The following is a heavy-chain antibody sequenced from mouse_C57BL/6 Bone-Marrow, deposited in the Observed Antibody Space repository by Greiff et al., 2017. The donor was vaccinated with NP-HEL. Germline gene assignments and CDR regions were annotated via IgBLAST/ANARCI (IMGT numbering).Heavy chain of an antibody. CDR2: IHPNSGST. V-gene: IGHV1-64*01. J-gene: IGHJ3*01. CDR1: GYTFTSYW. D-gene: IGHD2-3*01. Sequence: QVQLQQSGAELVKPGASVKLSCKASGYTFTSYWMHWVKQRPGQGLEWIGMIHPNSGSTNYNEKFKSKATLTVDKSSSTAYMQLSSLTSEDSAVYYCARSGDGYRFAYWGQGTLVTVSA. CDR3: ARSGDGYRFAY.